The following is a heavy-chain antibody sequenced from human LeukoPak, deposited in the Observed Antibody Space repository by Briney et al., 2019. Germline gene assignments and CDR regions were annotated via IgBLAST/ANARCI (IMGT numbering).Heavy chain of an antibody. CDR2: IKSKTEGSTT. D-gene: IGHD1-14*01. CDR3: TTILSRPRNRRDAFDI. Sequence: GGCLRLSCAAAGFTFSNAWMGWGRQAAGKGMGWVGRIKSKTEGSTTDYVAPVKGKFIRSRDDSKKTVYLQMNSLKTEDTAVYYCTTILSRPRNRRDAFDIWGQGTMVTVSS. CDR1: GFTFSNAW. V-gene: IGHV3-15*01. J-gene: IGHJ3*02.